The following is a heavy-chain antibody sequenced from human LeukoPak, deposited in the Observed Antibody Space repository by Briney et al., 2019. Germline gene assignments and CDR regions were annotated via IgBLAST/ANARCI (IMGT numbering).Heavy chain of an antibody. D-gene: IGHD2-15*01. V-gene: IGHV4-4*07. Sequence: PSETLSLTCSVSGGSISSYYWSWIRQPAGKGLEWIGRIYTSGSTNYNPSLKSRVTMSVDTSKNQFSLKLSSVTAADTAVYYCARDRDCSGGSCYLDYWGQGTLVTVSS. CDR2: IYTSGST. J-gene: IGHJ4*02. CDR3: ARDRDCSGGSCYLDY. CDR1: GGSISSYY.